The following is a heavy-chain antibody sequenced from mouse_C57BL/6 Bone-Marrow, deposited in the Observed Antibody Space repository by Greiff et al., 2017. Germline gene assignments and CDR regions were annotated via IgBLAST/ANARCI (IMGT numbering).Heavy chain of an antibody. CDR1: GFSFNTYA. J-gene: IGHJ1*03. CDR3: VRHAVVAPYWYFDV. CDR2: IRSKSNNYAT. Sequence: EVKLVESGGGLVQPKGSLKLSCAASGFSFNTYAMNWVRQAPGKGLEWVARIRSKSNNYATYYADSVKDRFTISRDDSESMLYLQMNNLKTEDTAMYYCVRHAVVAPYWYFDVWGTGTTVTVSS. V-gene: IGHV10-1*01. D-gene: IGHD1-1*01.